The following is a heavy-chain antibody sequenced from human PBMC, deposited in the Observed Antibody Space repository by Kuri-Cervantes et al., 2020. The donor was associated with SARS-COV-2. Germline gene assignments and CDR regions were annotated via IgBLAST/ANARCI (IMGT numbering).Heavy chain of an antibody. Sequence: ESLKISCTVSGGSISSSSYYWGWIRQPPGKGLEWIGSIYYSGSTYYNPSLKSRVTISVDTSKNQFSLKLSSVTAADTAVYYCASQAAKYCSSTSCYTGVFDYWGQGTLVTVSS. V-gene: IGHV4-39*07. D-gene: IGHD2-2*02. CDR2: IYYSGST. CDR3: ASQAAKYCSSTSCYTGVFDY. J-gene: IGHJ4*02. CDR1: GGSISSSSYY.